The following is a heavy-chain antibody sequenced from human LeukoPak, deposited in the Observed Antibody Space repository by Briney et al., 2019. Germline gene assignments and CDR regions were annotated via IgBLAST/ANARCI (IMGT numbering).Heavy chain of an antibody. CDR1: GFTFSSYW. CDR3: ARDKNYGPFDY. V-gene: IGHV3-48*04. D-gene: IGHD3-10*01. CDR2: ISSSGSTI. J-gene: IGHJ4*02. Sequence: PGGSLRLSCAASGFTFSSYWMNWVRQAPGKGLEWVSYISSSGSTIYYADSVQGRFTITRDNAKNSLYLQMNSLKAEDTAVYYCARDKNYGPFDYWGQGTLVTVSS.